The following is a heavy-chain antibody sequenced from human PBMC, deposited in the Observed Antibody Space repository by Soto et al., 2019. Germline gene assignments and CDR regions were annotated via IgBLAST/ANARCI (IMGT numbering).Heavy chain of an antibody. CDR2: TYYRSKWYN. J-gene: IGHJ1*01. D-gene: IGHD6-19*01. Sequence: SQTLSLTCAISGDSVSSNSAAWNWTRQSPSRGLEWLGRTYYRSKWYNDYAVSVKSRITINPDTSKNQFSLQLNSVTPGDTAVYYCSEPPRNEWLVRLSFIVYFQHWGQGTLVTVSS. V-gene: IGHV6-1*01. CDR1: GDSVSSNSAA. CDR3: SEPPRNEWLVRLSFIVYFQH.